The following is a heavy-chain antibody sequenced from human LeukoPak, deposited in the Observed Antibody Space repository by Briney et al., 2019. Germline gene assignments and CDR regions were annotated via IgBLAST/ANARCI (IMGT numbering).Heavy chain of an antibody. Sequence: GGPLRLSCAASGFTFNNAWMTWVRQAPGKGLEWVGLIKNTVHGGTSESAGSVKGRFIISRDDSKNILYLQMNNLKTEDTGVYYCSTMENYYDDSHFDYWGQGTLVTVSS. D-gene: IGHD3-22*01. CDR2: IKNTVHGGTS. J-gene: IGHJ4*02. V-gene: IGHV3-15*01. CDR3: STMENYYDDSHFDY. CDR1: GFTFNNAW.